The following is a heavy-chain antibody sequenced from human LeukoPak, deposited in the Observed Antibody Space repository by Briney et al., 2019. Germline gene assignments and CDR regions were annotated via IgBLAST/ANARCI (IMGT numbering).Heavy chain of an antibody. CDR3: ARGDCSGGSCYLFDY. CDR1: GVSISTSNYY. V-gene: IGHV4-39*01. CDR2: IYYSGST. D-gene: IGHD2-15*01. Sequence: SETLSLTCTVSGVSISTSNYYWGWIRQPPGKGLEWIGSIYYSGSTYYNPSLKSRVTISVDTSKNQFSLKLSSVTAADTAVYYCARGDCSGGSCYLFDYWGQGALVTVSS. J-gene: IGHJ4*02.